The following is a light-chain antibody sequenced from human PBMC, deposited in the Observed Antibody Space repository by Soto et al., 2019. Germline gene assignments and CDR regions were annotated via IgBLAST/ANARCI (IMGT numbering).Light chain of an antibody. Sequence: DIQMTQSPSSLSASVGDRVTITCQASQDISNNLNCYQQKPGKAPKLLIYDASNLETGVPSRFSGSGSGTDFTFTISSLQPEDIATYYCQQYDNLPLLTFGGGTKVEIK. CDR3: QQYDNLPLLT. J-gene: IGKJ4*01. V-gene: IGKV1-33*01. CDR1: QDISNN. CDR2: DAS.